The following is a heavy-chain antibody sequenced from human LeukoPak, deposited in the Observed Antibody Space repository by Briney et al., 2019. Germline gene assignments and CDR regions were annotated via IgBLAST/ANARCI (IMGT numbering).Heavy chain of an antibody. V-gene: IGHV1-69*05. CDR1: GGTFSSYA. CDR3: AREEIGITGNYFYY. D-gene: IGHD1-20*01. J-gene: IGHJ4*02. Sequence: SVKVSCKASGGTFSSYAISWVRQAPGQGLEWMGGIIPIFGTANYAQKFQGRVTITTDESTSTAYMELSSRRSEDTAVYYCAREEIGITGNYFYYWGQGTLVTVSS. CDR2: IIPIFGTA.